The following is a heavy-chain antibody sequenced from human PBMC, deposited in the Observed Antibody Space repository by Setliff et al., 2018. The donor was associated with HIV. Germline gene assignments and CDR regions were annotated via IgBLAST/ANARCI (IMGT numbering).Heavy chain of an antibody. D-gene: IGHD6-13*01. CDR1: GGSISTSNW. V-gene: IGHV4-28*06. J-gene: IGHJ4*02. CDR2: IYYSRST. CDR3: SRKGSSSRSQEYYYDF. Sequence: SETLSLTCTVSGGSISTSNWLGWIRQTPGKRLEWIVYIYYSRSTNYNPSPKSRVTMSLATSKNQFSLKLNSVTAFDTAVYYCSRKGSSSRSQEYYYDFWGQGTLVTVSS.